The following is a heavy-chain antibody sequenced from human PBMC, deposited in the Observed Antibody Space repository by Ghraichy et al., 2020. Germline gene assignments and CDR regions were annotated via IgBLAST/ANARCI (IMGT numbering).Heavy chain of an antibody. D-gene: IGHD4-17*01. V-gene: IGHV1-3*01. CDR1: GYTFTSYA. CDR2: INAGNGNT. J-gene: IGHJ6*02. CDR3: ASPMTTVTTYYYYGMDV. Sequence: ASVKVSCKASGYTFTSYAMHWVRQAPGQRLEWMGWINAGNGNTKYSQKFQGRVTITRDTSPSTAYMELSSLRSEDTAVYYCASPMTTVTTYYYYGMDVWGQGTTVTVSS.